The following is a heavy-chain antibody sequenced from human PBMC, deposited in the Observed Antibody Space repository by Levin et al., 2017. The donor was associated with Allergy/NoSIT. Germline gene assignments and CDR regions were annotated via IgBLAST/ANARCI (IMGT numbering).Heavy chain of an antibody. V-gene: IGHV3-7*01. D-gene: IGHD3/OR15-3a*01. CDR2: IKQDGSEK. CDR1: GFTLSSFW. Sequence: GGSLRLSCAASGFTLSSFWMSWVRQAPGKGLEWVANIKQDGSEKYYVDSVEGRFTISRDNVKNSLFLQMNSLRAEDTAVYYCTRVMDWYDYSQYWGQGTLVTVSS. CDR3: TRVMDWYDYSQY. J-gene: IGHJ1*01.